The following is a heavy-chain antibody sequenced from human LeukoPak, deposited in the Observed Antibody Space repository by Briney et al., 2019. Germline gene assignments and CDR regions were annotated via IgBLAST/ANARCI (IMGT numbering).Heavy chain of an antibody. J-gene: IGHJ4*02. V-gene: IGHV5-51*01. CDR2: IYPGDSDT. Sequence: GESLKISCKGSGYTFTNCWIGWVRQMPGKGLEWMGIIYPGDSDTRYSPSFQGQVTISADKSINTAYLQWSSLRASDTAIYYCARLTRYCSGDSCYFDYWGQGTLVTVSS. CDR1: GYTFTNCW. CDR3: ARLTRYCSGDSCYFDY. D-gene: IGHD2-15*01.